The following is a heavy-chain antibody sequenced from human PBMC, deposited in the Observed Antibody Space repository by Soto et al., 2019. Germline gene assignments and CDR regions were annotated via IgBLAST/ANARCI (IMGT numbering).Heavy chain of an antibody. CDR2: TSRSSSYI. J-gene: IGHJ5*02. CDR1: GFTFSSYS. D-gene: IGHD4-17*01. Sequence: EVQLVESGGGLVKPGGSLRLSCAASGFTFSSYSMNWVRQAPGKGLKWVSSTSRSSSYIYYADSVKGRFTISRDNAKNTLDLQMNSLRGEDTAVDYCAVDLHDYGSRRFDPWGQGSLVTVCS. CDR3: AVDLHDYGSRRFDP. V-gene: IGHV3-21*01.